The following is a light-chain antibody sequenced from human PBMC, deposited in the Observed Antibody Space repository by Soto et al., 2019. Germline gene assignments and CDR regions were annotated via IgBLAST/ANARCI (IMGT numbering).Light chain of an antibody. CDR3: QHVSDYPRA. CDR1: QGISSA. V-gene: IGKV1D-13*01. J-gene: IGKJ2*01. Sequence: AIPLTQSPSSLSASVGDRVTISCRASQGISSALAWYQRKPGKAPRLLIYDASSLHGGVPSRFSGSGSGTDFTLTISSLQPEDFGSFYCQHVSDYPRAFGQGTMLDIK. CDR2: DAS.